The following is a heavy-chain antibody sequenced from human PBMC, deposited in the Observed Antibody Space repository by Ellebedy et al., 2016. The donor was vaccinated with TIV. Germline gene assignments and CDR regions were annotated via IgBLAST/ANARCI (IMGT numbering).Heavy chain of an antibody. CDR1: GYTFTDYY. CDR3: ARNYGDYVDRLFDY. CDR2: INPSGGST. J-gene: IGHJ4*02. Sequence: ASVKVSCKASGYTFTDYYLHWMRQAPGQGLEWMGIINPSGGSTSYAQKFQGRVTMTRDTSTSTVYMDLSSLRSEDTAVYYCARNYGDYVDRLFDYWGQGTLVTVSS. V-gene: IGHV1-46*01. D-gene: IGHD4-17*01.